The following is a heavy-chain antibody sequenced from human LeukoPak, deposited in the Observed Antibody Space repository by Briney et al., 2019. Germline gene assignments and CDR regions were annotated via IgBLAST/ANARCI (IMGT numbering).Heavy chain of an antibody. Sequence: GGSLRLSCAASGFTFSSYGMHWVRQAPGKGLEWVAVIWYDGSNKYYADSVKGRFTISRDNSKNTLYLQMNSLRAGDTAVYYCARDPPYCSGGSCYGRSFDYWGQGTLVTVSS. J-gene: IGHJ4*02. D-gene: IGHD2-15*01. CDR1: GFTFSSYG. CDR2: IWYDGSNK. CDR3: ARDPPYCSGGSCYGRSFDY. V-gene: IGHV3-33*01.